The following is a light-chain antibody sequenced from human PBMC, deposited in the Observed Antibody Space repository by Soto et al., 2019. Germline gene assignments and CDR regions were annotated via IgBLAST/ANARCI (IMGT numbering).Light chain of an antibody. V-gene: IGKV1-39*01. CDR1: QSISNF. J-gene: IGKJ1*01. CDR2: AAS. CDR3: QQSYSTPWT. Sequence: DIQMTQSPSSLSASVGDRVTITCRAGQSISNFLNWYQQKPGKAPKLLIYAASSLQSGVPSRFSGSGSGTDFTLTISSLQPEDFATYHCQQSYSTPWTFGQGTKVDIK.